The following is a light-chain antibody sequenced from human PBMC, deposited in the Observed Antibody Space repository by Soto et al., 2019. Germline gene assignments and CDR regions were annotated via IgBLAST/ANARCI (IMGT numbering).Light chain of an antibody. CDR3: QQYNSYWT. CDR1: QRMSGF. CDR2: KAS. V-gene: IGKV1-5*03. Sequence: DIQMTQSPSTLSASVGDRVTITCRASQRMSGFLAWYQQKPGKAPNLLIYKASSLEGGVPSRFSGSGSGTEFTLTISSLQPDDFATYYCQQYNSYWTFGQGTKVDIK. J-gene: IGKJ1*01.